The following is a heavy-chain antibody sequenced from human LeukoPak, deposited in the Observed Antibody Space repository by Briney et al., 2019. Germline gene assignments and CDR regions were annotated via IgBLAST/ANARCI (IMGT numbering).Heavy chain of an antibody. CDR3: ANEGSSLVIHAFDI. J-gene: IGHJ3*02. CDR2: INSRSTSI. D-gene: IGHD2-21*01. Sequence: PGGSLRLSCADSGFTFSSYTMNWVRQAPGKGLEWISYINSRSTSIYYADSVKGRFTISIDNAKNSLFLQMNSLSAEDTAVYYCANEGSSLVIHAFDIWGQGTVVTVSS. V-gene: IGHV3-48*01. CDR1: GFTFSSYT.